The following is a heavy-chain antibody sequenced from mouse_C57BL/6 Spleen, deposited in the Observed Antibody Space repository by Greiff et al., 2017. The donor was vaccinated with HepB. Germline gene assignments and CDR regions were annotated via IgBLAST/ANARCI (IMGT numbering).Heavy chain of an antibody. CDR2: IYPRSGNT. V-gene: IGHV1-81*01. J-gene: IGHJ2*01. CDR1: GYTFTSYG. Sequence: VKLMESGAELARPGASVKLSCKASGYTFTSYGISWVKQRTGQGLEWIGEIYPRSGNTYYNEKFKGKATLTADKSSSTAYMELRSLTSEDSAVYFCARGDDADYFDYWGQGTTLTVSS. CDR3: ARGDDADYFDY. D-gene: IGHD2-12*01.